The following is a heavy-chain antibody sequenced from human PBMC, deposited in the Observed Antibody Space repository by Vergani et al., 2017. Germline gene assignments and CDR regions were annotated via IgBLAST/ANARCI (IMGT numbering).Heavy chain of an antibody. CDR1: GFSLSTSGMC. Sequence: QVTLRESGPALVKPTQTLTLTCTFSGFSLSTSGMCVSWIRQPPGKALEWLALIDWDDDNYYSTSLKTRLTISKDTSKNQVVLTMTNMDPVDTATYDCARIRHDYVWGSYRYPGGAFDIWGQGTMVTVSS. J-gene: IGHJ3*02. D-gene: IGHD3-16*02. CDR3: ARIRHDYVWGSYRYPGGAFDI. V-gene: IGHV2-70*01. CDR2: IDWDDDN.